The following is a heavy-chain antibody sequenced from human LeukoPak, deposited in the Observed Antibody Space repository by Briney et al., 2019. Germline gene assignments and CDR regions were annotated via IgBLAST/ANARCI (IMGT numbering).Heavy chain of an antibody. CDR1: GFTFSNYW. V-gene: IGHV3-7*01. CDR3: ATLNGPLFEY. J-gene: IGHJ4*02. Sequence: PGGSLRLSCAASGFTFSNYWMSWVRQAPGKGLEWVASIHQHGNEKYFVDSVRGRFTISRDNAKNSLYLQMSSLRAEDTAVYYCATLNGPLFEYWGQGPLVTVSS. CDR2: IHQHGNEK. D-gene: IGHD2-8*01.